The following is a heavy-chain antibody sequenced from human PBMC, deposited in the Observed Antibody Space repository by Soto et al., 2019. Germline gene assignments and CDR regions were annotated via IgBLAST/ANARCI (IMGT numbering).Heavy chain of an antibody. Sequence: GGSLRLSCAASGFTFSSYSMNWVRQAPGKGLEWVSSISSSSSYIYYADSVKGRFTISRDNAKNSLYLQMNSLRAEDTAVYYCARVMGTATAAYDAFDIWGQGTMVTVSS. V-gene: IGHV3-21*01. J-gene: IGHJ3*02. CDR3: ARVMGTATAAYDAFDI. D-gene: IGHD2-8*01. CDR1: GFTFSSYS. CDR2: ISSSSSYI.